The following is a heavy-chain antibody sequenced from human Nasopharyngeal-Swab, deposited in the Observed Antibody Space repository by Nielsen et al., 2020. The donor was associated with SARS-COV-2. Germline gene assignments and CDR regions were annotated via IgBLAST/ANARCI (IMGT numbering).Heavy chain of an antibody. D-gene: IGHD5/OR15-5a*01. CDR2: ISNRYNYI. CDR3: AKGSTMLVVVQGLYFDY. J-gene: IGHJ4*02. CDR1: GFTFSSYA. V-gene: IGHV3-21*04. Sequence: GESLKISRAAPGFTFSSYAMSWVRQAPGKGLEWVSSISNRYNYIYYADSVKGRFTISRDNAKNSLYLQMNSLRAEDTAVYYCAKGSTMLVVVQGLYFDYWGQGTLVTVSS.